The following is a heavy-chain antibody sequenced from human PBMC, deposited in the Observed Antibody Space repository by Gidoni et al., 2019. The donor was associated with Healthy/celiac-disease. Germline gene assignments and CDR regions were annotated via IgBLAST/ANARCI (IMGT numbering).Heavy chain of an antibody. Sequence: QVQLVQSGAEVKKPGASVKVSCKASGYTFTGYYMHWVRQAPGQGLEWMGRINPNSGGTNYAQKFQGRVTMTRDTSISTAYMELSRLRSDDTAVYYCARGLPSQRAPGIAAAGQNWFDPWGQGTLVTVSS. CDR3: ARGLPSQRAPGIAAAGQNWFDP. CDR1: GYTFTGYY. CDR2: INPNSGGT. D-gene: IGHD6-13*01. V-gene: IGHV1-2*06. J-gene: IGHJ5*02.